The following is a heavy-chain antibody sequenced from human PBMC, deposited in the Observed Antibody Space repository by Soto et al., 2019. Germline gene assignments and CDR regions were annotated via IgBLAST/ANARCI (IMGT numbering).Heavy chain of an antibody. CDR3: ARGGAPGAGDY. CDR1: GFTFSRYW. D-gene: IGHD6-13*01. V-gene: IGHV3-7*01. Sequence: EVQLLESGGGLVQPGGSLRLSCAASGFTFSRYWMSWVRQAPGKGLEWVANIKEDGSEEYYVDSVEGRFTISRDNAKNSRYVQMNSLRVDDTAVYYCARGGAPGAGDYWGQGTLVTVSS. CDR2: IKEDGSEE. J-gene: IGHJ4*02.